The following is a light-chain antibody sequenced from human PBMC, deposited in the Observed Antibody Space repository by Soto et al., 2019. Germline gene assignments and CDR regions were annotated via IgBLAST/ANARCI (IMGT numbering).Light chain of an antibody. V-gene: IGKV1-5*03. Sequence: DIQMTQSPSTLSASVGDRVTITCRASQSISTYLAWYQQKPGKAPKLLIYKASSLESGVPSRFSGSGSGTEFTLTISGLQPDDFATYYCQQYHSVPYTFGQGTKLEIK. CDR3: QQYHSVPYT. CDR1: QSISTY. CDR2: KAS. J-gene: IGKJ2*01.